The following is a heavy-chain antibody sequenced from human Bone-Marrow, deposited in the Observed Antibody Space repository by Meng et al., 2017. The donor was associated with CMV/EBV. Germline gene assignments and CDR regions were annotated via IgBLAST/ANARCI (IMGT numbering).Heavy chain of an antibody. CDR2: IYYSGST. CDR1: GGSVSSGSYY. CDR3: ARDERLLWLGELLSSFYYYYGMDV. J-gene: IGHJ6*02. V-gene: IGHV4-61*01. Sequence: SETLSLTCTVSGGSVSSGSYYWSWIRQPPGKGLEWIGYIYYSGSTNYNPSLKSRVTISVDTSKNQFSLKLSSVTAADTAVYYCARDERLLWLGELLSSFYYYYGMDVWGQGTTVTVSS. D-gene: IGHD3-10*01.